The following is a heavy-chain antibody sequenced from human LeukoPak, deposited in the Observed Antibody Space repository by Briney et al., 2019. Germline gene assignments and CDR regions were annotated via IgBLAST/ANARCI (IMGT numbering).Heavy chain of an antibody. CDR1: GDSFSSVTDY. V-gene: IGHV4-39*07. CDR2: ADYSGGT. CDR3: AGERGEEYSSGWYKTNYFDN. J-gene: IGHJ4*02. D-gene: IGHD6-19*01. Sequence: SETLSLTCTVSGDSFSSVTDYWAWIRQPPGKGLEGIARADYSGGTYYNPSLESRVAISADMSKKQISLTLTSVTGADTAVYYCAGERGEEYSSGWYKTNYFDNWGQGIRVTVSS.